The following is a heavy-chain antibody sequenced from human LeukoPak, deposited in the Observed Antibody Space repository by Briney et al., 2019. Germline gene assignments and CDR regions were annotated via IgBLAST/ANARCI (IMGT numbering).Heavy chain of an antibody. D-gene: IGHD2-15*01. CDR3: ASVYCSGGSCSPLDY. CDR2: MNPSSGNT. CDR1: GYTFTSYD. Sequence: ASVKVSCKASGYTFTSYDVNWVRQATGQGLEWMGWMNPSSGNTGYAQKFQGRVTITRNTSISTSYMELSSLRSEDTAVYYCASVYCSGGSCSPLDYWGQGTLVTVSS. J-gene: IGHJ4*02. V-gene: IGHV1-8*03.